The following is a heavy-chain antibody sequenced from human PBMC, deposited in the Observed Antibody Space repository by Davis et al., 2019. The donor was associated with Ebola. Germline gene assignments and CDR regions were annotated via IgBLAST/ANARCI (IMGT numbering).Heavy chain of an antibody. CDR2: IYYSGST. CDR1: GASISSDY. Sequence: GSLRLSCTVSGASISSDYFSWIRQPPGKGLEWIGYIYYSGSTNYNPSLKSRVTISVDTSKNQFSLKLSSVTAADTAVYYCARDRGYDYIWGQGTLVTVSS. J-gene: IGHJ4*02. V-gene: IGHV4-59*01. CDR3: ARDRGYDYI. D-gene: IGHD5-18*01.